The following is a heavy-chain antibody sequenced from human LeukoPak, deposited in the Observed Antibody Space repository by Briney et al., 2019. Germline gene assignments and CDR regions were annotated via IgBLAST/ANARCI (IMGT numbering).Heavy chain of an antibody. CDR3: ARGDDWSAYYRRPFDY. CDR1: GGSISSYY. D-gene: IGHD3-3*01. CDR2: IYTSGST. Sequence: SETLSLTCTVSGGSISSYYWSWIRQPAGKGLEWIGRIYTSGSTNYNPSLKSRVTMSVDTSKNQFSLKLNSVTAADTAVYYCARGDDWSAYYRRPFDYWGQGTLVTVSS. J-gene: IGHJ4*02. V-gene: IGHV4-4*07.